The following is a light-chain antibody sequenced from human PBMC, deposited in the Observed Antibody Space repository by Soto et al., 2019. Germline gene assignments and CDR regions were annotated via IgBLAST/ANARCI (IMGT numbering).Light chain of an antibody. CDR1: QDISNY. J-gene: IGKJ2*01. CDR3: QPYDNLLYT. V-gene: IGKV1-33*01. CDR2: EAS. Sequence: DIQMTQSPSSLSASVGDRVTITCQASQDISNYLNWYQQKTGKAPKLLIYEASNLETGVPSRFSGSGSVTDFTSNISSLQPEAIATYYCQPYDNLLYTFGQGTKRQIK.